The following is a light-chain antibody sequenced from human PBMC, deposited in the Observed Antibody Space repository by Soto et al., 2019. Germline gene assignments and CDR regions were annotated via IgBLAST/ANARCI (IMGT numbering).Light chain of an antibody. V-gene: IGKV3-20*01. J-gene: IGKJ4*01. CDR1: QSVSNNY. CDR2: GAS. CDR3: QRNTAWPPHP. Sequence: EVVLTQYTGTLSLSPGERATLSCRASQSVSNNYLAWYQQKPGQAPRLLICGASNRATGIPDRFSGSGSGTKFPLPISGLRSEDFPVFTCQRNTAWPPHPSGGGT.